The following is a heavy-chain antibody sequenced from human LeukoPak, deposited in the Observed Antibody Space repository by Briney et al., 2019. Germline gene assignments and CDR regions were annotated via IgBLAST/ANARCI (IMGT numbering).Heavy chain of an antibody. Sequence: PSETLSLTCAVYGGSFSGYYWSWIRQPPGKGLEWIGYIYYSGSTNYNPSLKSRVTISADTSKNQFSLKLSSVTAADTAVYYCARVSPDHRIDYWGQGTLVTVSS. D-gene: IGHD1-14*01. CDR2: IYYSGST. CDR1: GGSFSGYY. J-gene: IGHJ4*02. CDR3: ARVSPDHRIDY. V-gene: IGHV4-59*01.